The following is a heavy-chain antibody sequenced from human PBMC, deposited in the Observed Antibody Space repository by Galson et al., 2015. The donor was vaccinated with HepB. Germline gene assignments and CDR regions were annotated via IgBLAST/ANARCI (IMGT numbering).Heavy chain of an antibody. CDR3: ARALSSYYYGMDV. V-gene: IGHV6-1*01. J-gene: IGHJ6*02. Sequence: CAISGDSVSSNSAAWNWIRQSPSRGLEWLGRTCYRSKWYNDSAVSVKSRITINPDTSENQFSLQLNSVTPEDTAVYYCARALSSYYYGMDVWGQGTTVTVSS. CDR2: TCYRSKWYN. D-gene: IGHD2/OR15-2a*01. CDR1: GDSVSSNSAA.